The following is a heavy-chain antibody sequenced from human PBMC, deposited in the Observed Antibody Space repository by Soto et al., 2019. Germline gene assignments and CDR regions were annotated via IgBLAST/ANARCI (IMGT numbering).Heavy chain of an antibody. CDR1: GGSISSGGYY. V-gene: IGHV4-31*03. Sequence: LSLTCTVSGGSISSGGYYGSWIRQHPGKGLEWIGYIYYSGSTYYNPSLKSRVTISVDTSKNQFSLKLSSVTAADTAVYYCARVVCSGGSCYSVAWFDPWGQGTLVTVSS. J-gene: IGHJ5*02. CDR3: ARVVCSGGSCYSVAWFDP. CDR2: IYYSGST. D-gene: IGHD2-15*01.